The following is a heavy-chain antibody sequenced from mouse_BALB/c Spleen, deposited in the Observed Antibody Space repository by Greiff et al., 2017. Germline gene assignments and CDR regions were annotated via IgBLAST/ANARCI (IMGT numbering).Heavy chain of an antibody. V-gene: IGHV5-6*01. Sequence: EVQVVESGGDLVKPGGSLKLSCAASGFTFSSYGMSWVRQTPDKRLEWVATISSGGSYTYYPDSVKGRFTISRDNAKNTLYLQMSSLKSEDTAMYYCARHETRVLYYFDYWGQGTTLTVSS. CDR2: ISSGGSYT. J-gene: IGHJ2*01. CDR3: ARHETRVLYYFDY. CDR1: GFTFSSYG.